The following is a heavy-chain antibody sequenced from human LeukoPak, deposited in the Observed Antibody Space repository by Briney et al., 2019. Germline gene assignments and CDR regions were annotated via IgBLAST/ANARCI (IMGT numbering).Heavy chain of an antibody. V-gene: IGHV1-2*02. J-gene: IGHJ5*02. D-gene: IGHD1-7*01. Sequence: ASVKVSCKASGYTFTGYYMHWVRQAPGQGLEWMGWINPNSGATNYAQKFQGRVTMTRDTSITTAYMDLSSLRSDDTAVYYCARAAGTTSVWNWFDPWGQGTLVTVSS. CDR2: INPNSGAT. CDR1: GYTFTGYY. CDR3: ARAAGTTSVWNWFDP.